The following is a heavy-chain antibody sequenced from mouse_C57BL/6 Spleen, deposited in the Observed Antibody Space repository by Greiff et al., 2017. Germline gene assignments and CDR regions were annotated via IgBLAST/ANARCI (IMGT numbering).Heavy chain of an antibody. J-gene: IGHJ2*01. CDR2: ISDGGSYT. V-gene: IGHV5-4*01. Sequence: EVHLVESGGGLVKPGGSLKLSCAASGFTFSSYAMSWVRQTPEKRLEWVATISDGGSYTYYPDNVKGRFTISRDNAKNNLYLQMSHLKSEDTAMYYCAKDNGSSWGYFDYWGQGTTLTVSS. CDR1: GFTFSSYA. CDR3: AKDNGSSWGYFDY. D-gene: IGHD1-1*01.